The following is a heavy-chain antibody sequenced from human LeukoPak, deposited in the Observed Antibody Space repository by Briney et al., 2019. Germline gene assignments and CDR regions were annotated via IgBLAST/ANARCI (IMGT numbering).Heavy chain of an antibody. Sequence: PGGSLRLSCAASGFTFSSYWMHWVRQAPGKGLVWVSRINSDGSSTNYADSVKGRFTISRDNAKNKMDMQMNSQRAEDTAVYYCARVFWYDSSFDYWGQGTLVTVSS. V-gene: IGHV3-74*01. J-gene: IGHJ4*02. D-gene: IGHD3-22*01. CDR2: INSDGSST. CDR3: ARVFWYDSSFDY. CDR1: GFTFSSYW.